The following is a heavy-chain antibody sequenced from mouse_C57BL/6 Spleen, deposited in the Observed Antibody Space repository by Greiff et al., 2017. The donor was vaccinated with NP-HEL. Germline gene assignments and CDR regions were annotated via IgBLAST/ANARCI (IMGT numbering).Heavy chain of an antibody. CDR1: GFTFSDYG. CDR2: ISSGSSTI. V-gene: IGHV5-17*01. CDR3: ARVKASYYWFAY. Sequence: EVKLMESGGGLVKPGGSLKLSCAASGFTFSDYGMHWVRQAPEKGLEWVAYISSGSSTIYYADTVKGRFTISRDNAKNTLFLQMTSLRSEDTAMYYCARVKASYYWFAYWGQGTLVTVSA. J-gene: IGHJ3*01. D-gene: IGHD1-1*01.